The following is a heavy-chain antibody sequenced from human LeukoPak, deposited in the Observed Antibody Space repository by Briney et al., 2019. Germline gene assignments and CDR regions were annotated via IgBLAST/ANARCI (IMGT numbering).Heavy chain of an antibody. V-gene: IGHV5-51*01. CDR3: ARQAHSGNYYNALDY. J-gene: IGHJ4*02. CDR1: GYSFTSYW. D-gene: IGHD3-10*01. Sequence: GESLKISCKGSGYSFTSYWIGWVRQMPGKGLEWMGIIYPGDSDTRYSPSFQGQVTISADKSISTAYLQWSSLKASDTAMYHCARQAHSGNYYNALDYWGQGTLVTVSS. CDR2: IYPGDSDT.